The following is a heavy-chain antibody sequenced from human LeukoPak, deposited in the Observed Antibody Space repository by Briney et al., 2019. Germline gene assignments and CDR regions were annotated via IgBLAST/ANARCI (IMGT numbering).Heavy chain of an antibody. V-gene: IGHV3-21*01. CDR3: ARDRTASDY. CDR2: ISSSSSYI. D-gene: IGHD4-17*01. J-gene: IGHJ4*02. CDR1: GFTVSSNY. Sequence: GGSLRLSCAASGFTVSSNYMSWVRQAPGKGLEWVSSISSSSSYIYYADSVKGRFTTSRDNAKNSLYLQMNSLRAEDTAVYYCARDRTASDYWGQGTLVTVSS.